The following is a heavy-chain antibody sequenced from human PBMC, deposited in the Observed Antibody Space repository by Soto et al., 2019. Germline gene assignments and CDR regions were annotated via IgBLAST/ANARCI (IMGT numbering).Heavy chain of an antibody. Sequence: GGSLRLSCVASGLTFTTYWMTWVRQAPGKGLEWVANIKQDGSEKYYVDSVKGRFTISRDDAENSLYLQMNNLRAEDTAVYYCTRNRANFDTWRQGTPVTVSS. CDR3: TRNRANFDT. CDR2: IKQDGSEK. D-gene: IGHD1-26*01. CDR1: GLTFTTYW. J-gene: IGHJ4*02. V-gene: IGHV3-7*01.